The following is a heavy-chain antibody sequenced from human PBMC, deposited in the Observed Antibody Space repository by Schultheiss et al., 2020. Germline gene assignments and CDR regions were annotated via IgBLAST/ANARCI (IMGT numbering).Heavy chain of an antibody. CDR1: GFTFSSYA. D-gene: IGHD1-26*01. J-gene: IGHJ4*02. V-gene: IGHV3-64*04. Sequence: GGSLRLSCAASGFTFSSYALHWVRQAPGKGLEYVSAISSNGGSTYYADSVKGRFTISRDNSKNTLYLQMNSLRAEDTAVYYCARAPLGSYSPPFDYWGQGTLVTVSS. CDR3: ARAPLGSYSPPFDY. CDR2: ISSNGGST.